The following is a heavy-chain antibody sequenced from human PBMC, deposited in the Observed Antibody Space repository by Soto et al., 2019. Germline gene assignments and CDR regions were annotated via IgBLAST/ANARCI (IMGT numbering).Heavy chain of an antibody. CDR2: IYWDDDK. J-gene: IGHJ4*02. D-gene: IGHD3-22*01. CDR3: TYNSYYGSSCACDN. Sequence: QITLKESGPTLVKPTQTLTLTCTFSGFSLSTSGVGVGWIRQPPGKALEWLAVIYWDDDKRYNPSLKSRLTITKATSKHPVVPTMTSMDAVDTATYSCTYNSYYGSSCACDNWGQGTLVTVSS. CDR1: GFSLSTSGVG. V-gene: IGHV2-5*02.